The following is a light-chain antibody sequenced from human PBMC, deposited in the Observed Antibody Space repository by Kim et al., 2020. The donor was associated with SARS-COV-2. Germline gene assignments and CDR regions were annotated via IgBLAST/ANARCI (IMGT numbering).Light chain of an antibody. CDR1: QSIRSY. CDR2: AAS. Sequence: LSVSPGERATLSCRASQSIRSYLAWYQQKPGQAPRLLVYAASTRATGVPARFSGSGSGTEFTLTISGLQSEDFAVYYCQQYNNWPCFGGGTKVEIK. J-gene: IGKJ4*01. CDR3: QQYNNWPC. V-gene: IGKV3-15*01.